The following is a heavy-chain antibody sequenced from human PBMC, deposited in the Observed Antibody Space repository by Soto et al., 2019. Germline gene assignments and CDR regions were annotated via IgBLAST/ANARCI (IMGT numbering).Heavy chain of an antibody. CDR2: IKGGDDK. D-gene: IGHD3-22*01. V-gene: IGHV2-5*02. CDR1: GFSLSNGGVG. CDR3: AHSFPYYYDTSGSPYFDF. Sequence: SGPTLVNPTQTLTLTCTFSGFSLSNGGVGVGWIRQPPGKALEWLALIKGGDDKRYSPSLMGRVTVTKDTSKNQVILTMTNMDPVDTATYYFAHSFPYYYDTSGSPYFDFWGQGTLVTVSS. J-gene: IGHJ4*02.